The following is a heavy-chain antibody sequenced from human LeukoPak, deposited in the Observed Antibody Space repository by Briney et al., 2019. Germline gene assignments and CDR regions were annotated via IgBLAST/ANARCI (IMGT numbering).Heavy chain of an antibody. D-gene: IGHD6-13*01. CDR3: AREAGTAAGTPFDY. V-gene: IGHV4-4*07. J-gene: IGHJ4*02. CDR1: GGSISSYY. Sequence: SXXLXLTCTVSGGSISSYYWSWIRQPAGKGLEWIGRIYTSGSTNYNPSLKSRVTMSVDTSKNQFSLKLSSVTAADTAVCYCAREAGTAAGTPFDYWGQGTLVTVSS. CDR2: IYTSGST.